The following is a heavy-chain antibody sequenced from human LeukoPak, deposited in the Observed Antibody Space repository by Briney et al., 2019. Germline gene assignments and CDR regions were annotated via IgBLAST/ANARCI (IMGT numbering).Heavy chain of an antibody. CDR3: AKDLASYYEFWSTSDDALDI. D-gene: IGHD3-3*01. V-gene: IGHV3-30*02. J-gene: IGHJ3*02. CDR2: IRNDGSTK. CDR1: GFTFSSYG. Sequence: PGGSLRLSCAASGFTFSSYGMHWVRQAPGKGLEWVSFIRNDGSTKYYADSVKGRFTISRDNAKNTLYLQMNSLRAEDTAVYYCAKDLASYYEFWSTSDDALDIWGKGPMV.